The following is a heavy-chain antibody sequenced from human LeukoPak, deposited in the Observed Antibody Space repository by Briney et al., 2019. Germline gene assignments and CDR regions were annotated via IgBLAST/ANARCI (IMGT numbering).Heavy chain of an antibody. CDR3: ARGGGYYTPYYYYYMDV. CDR2: IIPIFGTA. Sequence: SVKASCKASGGTFSSNAISWVRQAPGQGLEWMGGIIPIFGTANYAQKFQGRVTITADESTITAYMELSSLRSEDTAVYYCARGGGYYTPYYYYYMDVWGKGTTVSVSS. CDR1: GGTFSSNA. V-gene: IGHV1-69*13. J-gene: IGHJ6*03. D-gene: IGHD3-3*01.